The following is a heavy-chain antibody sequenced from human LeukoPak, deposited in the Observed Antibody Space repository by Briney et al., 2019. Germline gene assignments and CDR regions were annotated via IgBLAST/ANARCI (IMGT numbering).Heavy chain of an antibody. CDR1: GGSISSGGYY. CDR3: ARGLSYLRVVTPRAYWFDP. Sequence: SETLSLTCTVSGGSISSGGYYWSWIRQPPGKGLEWIGEINHSGSTNYNPSLKSRVTISVDTSKNQFSLKLSSVTAADTAVYYCARGLSYLRVVTPRAYWFDPWGQGTLVTVSS. J-gene: IGHJ5*02. D-gene: IGHD4-23*01. CDR2: INHSGST. V-gene: IGHV4-39*07.